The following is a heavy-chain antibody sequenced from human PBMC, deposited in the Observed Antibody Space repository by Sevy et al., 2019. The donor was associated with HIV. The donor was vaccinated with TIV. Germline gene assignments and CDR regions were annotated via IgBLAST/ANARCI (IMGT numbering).Heavy chain of an antibody. CDR1: GVSISSGSW. CDR3: AREAGSGTYYRPLQYFDL. Sequence: SETLSLTCAVSGVSISSGSWWSWVRQPPGKGLEWIGEMFHSGSTNYNPSLRSRVTMSIDKSKNQFSLKLSSVTAADTAVYYCAREAGSGTYYRPLQYFDLWGHGTLVTVSS. CDR2: MFHSGST. J-gene: IGHJ2*01. D-gene: IGHD3-10*01. V-gene: IGHV4-4*02.